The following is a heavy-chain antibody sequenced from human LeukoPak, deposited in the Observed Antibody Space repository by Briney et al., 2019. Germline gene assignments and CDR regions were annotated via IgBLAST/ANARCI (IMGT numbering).Heavy chain of an antibody. CDR2: ISGYNGNT. CDR1: GYTFSSYN. Sequence: ASVKVSCKASGYTFSSYNINWVRQAPGQGLEWLGWISGYNGNTNYAQKLQGRVTLTTDTSTRTAYMELRSLRSDDTAVYYCARDLGYGGNSGWFDPWGQGTLVTVSS. CDR3: ARDLGYGGNSGWFDP. D-gene: IGHD4-23*01. V-gene: IGHV1-18*01. J-gene: IGHJ5*02.